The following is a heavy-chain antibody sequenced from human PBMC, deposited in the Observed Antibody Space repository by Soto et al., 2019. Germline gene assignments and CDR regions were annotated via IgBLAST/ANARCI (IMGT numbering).Heavy chain of an antibody. Sequence: SETLSLTCAVSCGSISSSNWWSCVRQPPGKGLEWIGEIYHSGSTNYNPSLKSRVTISVDKSKNQFSLKLSSVTAADTAVYYCARVSMVREHYYYYYGMDVWGQGTTVTVSS. CDR2: IYHSGST. D-gene: IGHD3-10*01. CDR1: CGSISSSNW. V-gene: IGHV4-4*02. CDR3: ARVSMVREHYYYYYGMDV. J-gene: IGHJ6*02.